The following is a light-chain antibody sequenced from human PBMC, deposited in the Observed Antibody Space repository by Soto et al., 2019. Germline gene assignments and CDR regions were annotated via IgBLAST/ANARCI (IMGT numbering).Light chain of an antibody. CDR3: QEYSSSPLT. CDR1: QSISNSY. J-gene: IGKJ4*01. V-gene: IGKV3-20*01. Sequence: IVLTYSSGTRSLSPEERGTLSCRVSQSISNSYLAWYQQKPGQAPRLLLYGASTRATGIPDRFSGSGSGTDFTLTISRLEPEDFAVYYCQEYSSSPLTFGGATTVDIK. CDR2: GAS.